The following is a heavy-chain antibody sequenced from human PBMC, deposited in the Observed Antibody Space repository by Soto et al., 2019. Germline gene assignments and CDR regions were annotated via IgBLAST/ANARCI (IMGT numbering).Heavy chain of an antibody. Sequence: SETLSLTCTVAGASISSFYWSWIRKSAGKGLEWIGRIYATGTTDYNPSLKSRVMMSVDTSKKQFSLKFRSVTAADTAVYYCVRDGTKTLRDWFDPWGQGISVTASS. D-gene: IGHD1-1*01. CDR2: IYATGTT. J-gene: IGHJ5*02. CDR3: VRDGTKTLRDWFDP. CDR1: GASISSFY. V-gene: IGHV4-4*07.